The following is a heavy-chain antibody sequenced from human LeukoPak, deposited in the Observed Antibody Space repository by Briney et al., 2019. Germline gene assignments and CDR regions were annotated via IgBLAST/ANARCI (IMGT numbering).Heavy chain of an antibody. D-gene: IGHD6-19*01. CDR1: GFTLSSYW. J-gene: IGHJ4*02. CDR3: ARSYRSGWYYFDY. Sequence: PGGSLRLSCAASGFTLSSYWMHWVRQAPGEGLVWVSRINSDGSNINYADSVKGRFTISRDNAKNTLYLQMNSLRVEDTAVYYCARSYRSGWYYFDYWGQGTLVTVSS. V-gene: IGHV3-74*01. CDR2: INSDGSNI.